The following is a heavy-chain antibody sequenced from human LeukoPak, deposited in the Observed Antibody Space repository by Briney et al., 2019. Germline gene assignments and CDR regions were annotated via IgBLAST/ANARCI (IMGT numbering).Heavy chain of an antibody. V-gene: IGHV3-30*02. J-gene: IGHJ6*03. CDR1: GFTFSSYG. D-gene: IGHD6-19*01. CDR2: IRYDGSNK. CDR3: ANSEVGSSGWSKKYYYYMDV. Sequence: PGGSLRLSCAASGFTFSSYGMHWVRQAPGKGLEWVAFIRYDGSNKYYADSVKGRFTISRDNSKNTLYLQMNSLRAEDTAVYYCANSEVGSSGWSKKYYYYMDVWGKGTTVTISS.